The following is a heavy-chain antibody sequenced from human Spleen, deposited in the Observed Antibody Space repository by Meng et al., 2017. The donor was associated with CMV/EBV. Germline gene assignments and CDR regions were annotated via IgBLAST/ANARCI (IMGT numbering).Heavy chain of an antibody. CDR1: DGSISSDTYY. CDR3: ASTYGDYVTGNFDY. J-gene: IGHJ4*01. D-gene: IGHD4-17*01. Sequence: SETLSLTCTVSDGSISSDTYYWSWIRQYPGKGLEWIGYIYYSGSTYYNPSLKSRVTMSLDTSKNQFSLKLNSVTAADTAVYYCASTYGDYVTGNFDYWVHRTL. CDR2: IYYSGST. V-gene: IGHV4-31*03.